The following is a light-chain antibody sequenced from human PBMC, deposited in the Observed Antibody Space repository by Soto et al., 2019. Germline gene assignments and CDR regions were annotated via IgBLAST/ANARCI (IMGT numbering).Light chain of an antibody. CDR1: QSVGSY. Sequence: EIALTQSPATLSLSPGQKATASSRASQSVGSYLAWYQQKPGQAPRLLIYDASNRAAGIPARFSGSGSGTDFSVTVSSLKPEDFAVYYCQQRSNWPLFGGGTKVDIK. CDR2: DAS. J-gene: IGKJ4*01. V-gene: IGKV3-11*01. CDR3: QQRSNWPL.